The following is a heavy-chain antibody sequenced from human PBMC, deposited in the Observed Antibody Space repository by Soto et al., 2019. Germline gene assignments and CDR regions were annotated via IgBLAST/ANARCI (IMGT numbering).Heavy chain of an antibody. J-gene: IGHJ4*02. CDR1: GYTFTTYA. D-gene: IGHD3-10*01. V-gene: IGHV1-3*01. CDR2: INAGNGNT. CDR3: ARGSLWLGELLSYFDY. Sequence: ASVKVSCKASGYTFTTYAMHWVRQAPGQRLEWMGWINAGNGNTKYSQKFQGRVTITRDTSASTAYMELSSLRSEDTAVYYCARGSLWLGELLSYFDYGGQETLVTVPS.